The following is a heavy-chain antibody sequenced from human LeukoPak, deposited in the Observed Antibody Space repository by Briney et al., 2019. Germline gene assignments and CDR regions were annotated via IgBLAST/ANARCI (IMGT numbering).Heavy chain of an antibody. D-gene: IGHD3-10*01. Sequence: SETLSLTCAVSGGSISSGGYSWSWIRQPPGKGLEWIGYIYHSGSTYYNPSLKSRVTISVDRSKNQFSLNLSSVTAADTAVYYCARHLEIGYYYGSGSYPYYFDYWGQGTLVTVSS. CDR1: GGSISSGGYS. CDR3: ARHLEIGYYYGSGSYPYYFDY. J-gene: IGHJ4*02. CDR2: IYHSGST. V-gene: IGHV4-30-2*01.